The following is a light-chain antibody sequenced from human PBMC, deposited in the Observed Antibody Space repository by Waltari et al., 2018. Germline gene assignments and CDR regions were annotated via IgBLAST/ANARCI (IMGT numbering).Light chain of an antibody. V-gene: IGLV2-8*01. CDR1: SSDVGGYNY. CDR2: EVS. Sequence: LTXPPSASGSPGQSVTMSCTGTSSDVGGYNYVSWYQQHPGTVPKLIIYEVSERPSGVPHRFSGSKSGNTAYLTVSGLQAEDEADYYCSSYAGSNSHVFGTGTRVTVL. J-gene: IGLJ1*01. CDR3: SSYAGSNSHV.